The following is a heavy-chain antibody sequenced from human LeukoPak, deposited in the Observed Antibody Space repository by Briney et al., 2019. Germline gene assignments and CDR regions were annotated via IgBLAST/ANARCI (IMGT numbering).Heavy chain of an antibody. Sequence: ASVKVSCKASGYTFTSYTMNWVRQAPGQGLEWMGWINTNTGNPAYAQGFPGRFVFSLDTSVSTAYLQISSLKAEDTAVYYCARPGVPAATYYYYYHGMDVWGQGTTVTVSS. CDR2: INTNTGNP. V-gene: IGHV7-4-1*02. CDR1: GYTFTSYT. CDR3: ARPGVPAATYYYYYHGMDV. J-gene: IGHJ6*02. D-gene: IGHD2-2*01.